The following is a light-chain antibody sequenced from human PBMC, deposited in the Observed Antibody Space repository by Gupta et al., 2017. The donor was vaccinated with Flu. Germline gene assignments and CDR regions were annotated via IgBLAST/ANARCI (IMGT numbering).Light chain of an antibody. CDR2: KAS. Sequence: DIQMTQSPSTLSAFVGDRVTVSCLASQSISTWLAWYRQKPGKAPELLINKASTAEGGVPSRFSGSASVTDFTLTISIRHPDDFAHYYSQRDISYPWTFGQGTKVEIK. CDR1: QSISTW. J-gene: IGKJ1*01. CDR3: QRDISYPWT. V-gene: IGKV1-5*03.